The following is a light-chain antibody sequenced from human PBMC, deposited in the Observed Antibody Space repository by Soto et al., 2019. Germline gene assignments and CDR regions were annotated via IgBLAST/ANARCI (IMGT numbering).Light chain of an antibody. J-gene: IGLJ2*01. CDR2: SNN. V-gene: IGLV1-44*01. CDR3: AAWDDSLNGVV. Sequence: QSVLTQPPSASGTPGQRVTISCSGSSSNIGSNNVNWYQQLLGTAPKVLIYSNNQRPSGVPDRFSGSKSGTSASLAISGLQSEDEADYYCAAWDDSLNGVVFGGGTKVTVL. CDR1: SSNIGSNN.